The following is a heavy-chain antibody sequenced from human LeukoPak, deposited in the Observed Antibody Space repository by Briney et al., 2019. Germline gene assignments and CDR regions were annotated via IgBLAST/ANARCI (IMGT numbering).Heavy chain of an antibody. CDR1: GGSISSSSYY. J-gene: IGHJ6*02. Sequence: PSETLSLTCTVSGGSISSSSYYWGWIRQPPGKGLEWIGSIYYSGSTYYNPSLKSRVTISVDTSKNQFSLKLSSVTAADTAVYYCARTCDYGGHPPGYYYYGMDVWGQGTTVTVSS. V-gene: IGHV4-39*07. CDR2: IYYSGST. D-gene: IGHD4-23*01. CDR3: ARTCDYGGHPPGYYYYGMDV.